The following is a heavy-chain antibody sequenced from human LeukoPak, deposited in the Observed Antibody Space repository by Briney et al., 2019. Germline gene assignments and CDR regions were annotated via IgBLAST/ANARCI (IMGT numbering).Heavy chain of an antibody. CDR3: AREWADGCSGGSCYSLGYYYYHMDV. Sequence: NPSETLALTCTVSGGSISSYYWSWIRQPAGKGLEWIGRIYTSGSTNYNPSLKSRVTMSVPTSNTHFSLKLSSVTAADTAVYYCAREWADGCSGGSCYSLGYYYYHMDVWGKGTTVTVSS. D-gene: IGHD2-15*01. V-gene: IGHV4-4*07. CDR1: GGSISSYY. J-gene: IGHJ6*03. CDR2: IYTSGST.